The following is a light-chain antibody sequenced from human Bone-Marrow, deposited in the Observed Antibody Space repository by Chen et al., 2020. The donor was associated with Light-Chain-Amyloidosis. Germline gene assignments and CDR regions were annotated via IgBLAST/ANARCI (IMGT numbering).Light chain of an antibody. V-gene: IGLV3-25*03. CDR1: DLPTKY. Sequence: SYELIQPPSLSVSPGQTARITCSGDDLPTKYAYWYQQKPGQAPVLVIHRDTERPSGISERFSGSSSGTTATVTISGVQAEDEADYHCQSAGSSGTDEVIFGGGTKLAVL. CDR3: QSAGSSGTDEVI. CDR2: RDT. J-gene: IGLJ2*01.